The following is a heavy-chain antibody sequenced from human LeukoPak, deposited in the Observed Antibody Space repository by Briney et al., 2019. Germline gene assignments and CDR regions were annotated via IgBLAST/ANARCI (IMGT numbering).Heavy chain of an antibody. CDR2: IRSRANSYAT. CDR1: GFTFSGSA. V-gene: IGHV3-73*01. J-gene: IGHJ3*02. D-gene: IGHD1-26*01. CDR3: TRLNGANAFDI. Sequence: GGSLRLSCAASGFTFSGSAMHWVRQASGKGLEWVGRIRSRANSYATAYAASVKGRFTISSDDSKNTAYLQMNSLKTEDTAVYYCTRLNGANAFDIWGQGTMVTVSS.